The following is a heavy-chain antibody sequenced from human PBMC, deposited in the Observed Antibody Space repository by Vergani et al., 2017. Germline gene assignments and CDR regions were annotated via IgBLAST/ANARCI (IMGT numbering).Heavy chain of an antibody. V-gene: IGHV1-24*01. J-gene: IGHJ5*02. CDR1: GYTLTELS. Sequence: QVQLVQSGAEVKKPGASVKVSCKVSGYTLTELSMHWVRPAPGKGLEWRGGFDPEDGETIYAQKFQGRGTMTEATSTDTAYMELSSLRSDDTAVFYCARDDARDFWSGYYRRNWFDPWGQGTLVTVSS. D-gene: IGHD3-3*01. CDR2: FDPEDGET. CDR3: ARDDARDFWSGYYRRNWFDP.